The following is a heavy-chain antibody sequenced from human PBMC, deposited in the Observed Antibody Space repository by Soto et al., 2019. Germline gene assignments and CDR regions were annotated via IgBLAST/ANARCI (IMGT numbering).Heavy chain of an antibody. D-gene: IGHD2-8*01. J-gene: IGHJ5*02. V-gene: IGHV6-1*01. Sequence: QTLSLTCAISGDSVSNKGATWNWVRLSPSRGLEWLGRTYYRSKWNYDYAISVKSRISINPDTSKNQFSLQLNSVTPEDTAVYYCASARLVGMVYALGPLDSWGQGTLVTVSS. CDR3: ASARLVGMVYALGPLDS. CDR1: GDSVSNKGAT. CDR2: TYYRSKWNY.